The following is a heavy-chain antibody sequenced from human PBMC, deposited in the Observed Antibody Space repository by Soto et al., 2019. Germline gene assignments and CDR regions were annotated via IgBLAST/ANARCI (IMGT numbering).Heavy chain of an antibody. Sequence: EVQLLESGGGLVQPGRSLRLSCTGSGFKFDEYAMHWVRLIPGKGLEWVAGINWNSANIGYADSVKGRFTISRDNAKSSLYLEMNSLRPEDTALYYCTKALLGLVLLPGGSWGQGTLVTVSS. CDR2: INWNSANI. CDR1: GFKFDEYA. J-gene: IGHJ4*02. CDR3: TKALLGLVLLPGGS. V-gene: IGHV3-9*01. D-gene: IGHD3-10*01.